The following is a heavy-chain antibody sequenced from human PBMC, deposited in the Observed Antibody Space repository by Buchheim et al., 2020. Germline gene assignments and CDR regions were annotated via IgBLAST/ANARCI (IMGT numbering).Heavy chain of an antibody. Sequence: QVQLQESGPRLVKPSETLSLTCTVSGGSISSYYWSWIRQPPGKGLEWIGYIYYSGSTNYNPSLKSRVTISVDTSKNQFSLKRSSVTAADTAVYYCARHYIGYSVALFHYWGQGTL. CDR1: GGSISSYY. CDR2: IYYSGST. J-gene: IGHJ4*02. D-gene: IGHD2-15*01. V-gene: IGHV4-59*08. CDR3: ARHYIGYSVALFHY.